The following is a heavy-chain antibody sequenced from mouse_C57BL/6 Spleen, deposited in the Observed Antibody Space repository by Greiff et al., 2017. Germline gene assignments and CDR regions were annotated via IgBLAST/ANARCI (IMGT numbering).Heavy chain of an antibody. J-gene: IGHJ4*01. CDR2: IDPSDSYT. V-gene: IGHV1-50*01. Sequence: QVQLQQPGAELVKPGASVKLSCKASGYTFTSYWMQWVKQRPGQGLEWIGEIDPSDSYTNYNQKFKGKATLTVDTSSSTAYMQLSSLTSEDSAVYYCALYGSSLYYYAMDYWGQGTSVTVSS. CDR1: GYTFTSYW. CDR3: ALYGSSLYYYAMDY. D-gene: IGHD1-1*01.